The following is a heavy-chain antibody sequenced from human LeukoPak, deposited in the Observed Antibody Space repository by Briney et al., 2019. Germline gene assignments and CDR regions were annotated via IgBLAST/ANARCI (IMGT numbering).Heavy chain of an antibody. CDR1: GFTFSSYA. CDR2: ISYDGSDK. D-gene: IGHD2-8*01. J-gene: IGHJ3*02. Sequence: PGGSLRLSCAASGFTFSSYAMHWVRQAPAKGLEWVAVISYDGSDKNYANSVKGRFTISRDNSKNTLYLQMNSLRPEDTAVYYCARVGGDCTNTVWGCAFDIWGQGTMVTVSS. CDR3: ARVGGDCTNTVWGCAFDI. V-gene: IGHV3-30*04.